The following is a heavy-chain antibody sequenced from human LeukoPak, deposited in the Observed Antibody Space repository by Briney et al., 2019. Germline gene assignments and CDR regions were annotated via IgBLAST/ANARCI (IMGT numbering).Heavy chain of an antibody. J-gene: IGHJ5*02. V-gene: IGHV1-69*05. CDR1: GYTFTTFG. D-gene: IGHD3-22*01. CDR3: ARAALPRYYYDSSGYYASGFDP. CDR2: IIPIFGTA. Sequence: GASVKVSCKASGYTFTTFGISWVRQAPGQGLEWMGGIIPIFGTANYAQKFQGRVTITTDESTSTAYMELSSLRSEDTAVYYCARAALPRYYYDSSGYYASGFDPWGQGTLVTVSS.